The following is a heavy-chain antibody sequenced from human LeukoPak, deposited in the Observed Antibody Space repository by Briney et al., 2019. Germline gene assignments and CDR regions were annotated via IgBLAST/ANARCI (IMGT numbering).Heavy chain of an antibody. J-gene: IGHJ5*02. CDR2: INQSGST. D-gene: IGHD3-10*01. Sequence: SETLSLTCAVYGGSFSNYYWSWIRQPPGKGLEWIGEINQSGSTNYNPSLKSRVTISVDTSKNQFSLTLSSVTAAATAVYSCARRKNPAIAMVRGVRGGLNWFDPWGQGTLVTVSS. CDR1: GGSFSNYY. V-gene: IGHV4-34*01. CDR3: ARRKNPAIAMVRGVRGGLNWFDP.